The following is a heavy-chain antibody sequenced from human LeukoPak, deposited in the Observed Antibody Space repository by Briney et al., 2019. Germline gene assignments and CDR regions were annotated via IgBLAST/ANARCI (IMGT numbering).Heavy chain of an antibody. CDR3: AREHIVVVTANYLDY. CDR2: ISYDGSNR. Sequence: PGGSLRLSCAASGFSFSDYAMHWVRQAPGKGLEWVAIISYDGSNRYYADSVKGRFTISRDNSKNTLYLQMNSLRGEDTAVYYCAREHIVVVTANYLDYWGQGTLVTVSS. J-gene: IGHJ4*02. CDR1: GFSFSDYA. V-gene: IGHV3-30-3*01. D-gene: IGHD2-21*02.